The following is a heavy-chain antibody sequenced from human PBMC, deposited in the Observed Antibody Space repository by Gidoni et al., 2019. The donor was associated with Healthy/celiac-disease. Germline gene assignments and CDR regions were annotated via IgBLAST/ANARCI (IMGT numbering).Heavy chain of an antibody. D-gene: IGHD3-22*01. V-gene: IGHV3-30*04. CDR2: ISYDGSNK. CDR3: ARDYYDSSGYYYFDY. Sequence: QVQLVESGGGVVQPGRSLRLSCAASGFTFSSSAMHWVRQAPGKGLEWVAVISYDGSNKYYADSVKGRFTISRDNSKNTLYLQMNSLRAEDTAVYYCARDYYDSSGYYYFDYWGQGTLVTVSS. J-gene: IGHJ4*02. CDR1: GFTFSSSA.